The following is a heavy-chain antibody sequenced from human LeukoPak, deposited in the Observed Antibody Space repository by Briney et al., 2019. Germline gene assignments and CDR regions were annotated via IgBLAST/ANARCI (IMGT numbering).Heavy chain of an antibody. J-gene: IGHJ4*02. CDR3: ARGPYSSSWYDY. CDR2: IYYSGST. Sequence: KTSETLSLTCTVSGGSISSYYWSWIRQPPGKGLEWIGYIYYSGSTNYNPSLKSRVTISVDTSKNQSSLKLSSVTAADTAVYYCARGPYSSSWYDYWGQGTLVTVSS. D-gene: IGHD6-13*01. V-gene: IGHV4-59*01. CDR1: GGSISSYY.